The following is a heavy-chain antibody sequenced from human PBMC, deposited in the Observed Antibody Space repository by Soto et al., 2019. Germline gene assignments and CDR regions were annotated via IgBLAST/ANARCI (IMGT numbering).Heavy chain of an antibody. CDR2: IYYSGST. Sequence: SETLSLTCTVSGASISTSNYSWGWIRQPPGKGLEWIGYIYYSGSTNYNPSLKSRVTISVDTSKNQFSLKLSSVTAADTAVYYCARDSDYRNYFDDWGQGTLVTVSS. CDR1: GASISTSNYS. D-gene: IGHD3-10*01. CDR3: ARDSDYRNYFDD. J-gene: IGHJ4*02. V-gene: IGHV4-61*01.